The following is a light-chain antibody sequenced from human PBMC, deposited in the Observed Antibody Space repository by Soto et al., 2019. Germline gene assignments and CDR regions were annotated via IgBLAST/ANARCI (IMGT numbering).Light chain of an antibody. CDR2: DAS. CDR3: SSYTSSSTYV. Sequence: QSALTQPPSVSGSPGQSVAISCTGTSSDVGSYSRVSWYQQPPGTAPKLMIYDASNRPSGVPDRFSGSKSGNTASLTISGLQAEDEADYYCSSYTSSSTYVFGTGTKLTVL. CDR1: SSDVGSYSR. V-gene: IGLV2-18*02. J-gene: IGLJ1*01.